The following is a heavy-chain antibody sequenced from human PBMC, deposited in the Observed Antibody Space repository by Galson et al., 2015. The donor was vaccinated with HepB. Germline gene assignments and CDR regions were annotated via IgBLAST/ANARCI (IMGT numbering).Heavy chain of an antibody. V-gene: IGHV3-30-3*01. CDR2: TSYNGNSK. J-gene: IGHJ6*02. Sequence: SLRLSCAASGFTFNTYAMHWVRQAPGKGLEWVAVTSYNGNSKYYTDSVMGRFTVSRDNSKSTLYLEMSSLRVDDTAVYHCARERAAAPSYNWNDYFYGVGVWGQGTAVTVSS. D-gene: IGHD1-20*01. CDR1: GFTFNTYA. CDR3: ARERAAAPSYNWNDYFYGVGV.